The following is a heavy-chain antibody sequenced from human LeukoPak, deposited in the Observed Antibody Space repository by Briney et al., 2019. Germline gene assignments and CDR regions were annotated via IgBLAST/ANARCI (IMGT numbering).Heavy chain of an antibody. CDR1: GDSISRSNFY. J-gene: IGHJ4*02. CDR2: IHHSGST. Sequence: SETLSLTCTVSGDSISRSNFYWGWIRQPPGKGLEWIGSIHHSGSTYYNPSLKSRVNISVDTSKNQFSLKQSSVTAADTAVYYCARPTYYDNSGYYYWGQGTLVTVSS. D-gene: IGHD3-22*01. CDR3: ARPTYYDNSGYYY. V-gene: IGHV4-39*01.